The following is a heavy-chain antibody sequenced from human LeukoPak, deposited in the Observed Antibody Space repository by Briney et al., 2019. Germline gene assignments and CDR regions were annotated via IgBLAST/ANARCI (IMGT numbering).Heavy chain of an antibody. CDR2: ISSSGSHI. CDR1: GFTFGDYA. Sequence: GGSLRLSCTASGFTFGDYAMSWIRQAPGKGLEWVSYISSSGSHIHYADSVKGRFTISRDNAENSLYLQMSSLRAEDTAVYYCARRPYSNSWHYFDYWGQGTLVTVSS. V-gene: IGHV3-11*04. D-gene: IGHD6-13*01. J-gene: IGHJ4*02. CDR3: ARRPYSNSWHYFDY.